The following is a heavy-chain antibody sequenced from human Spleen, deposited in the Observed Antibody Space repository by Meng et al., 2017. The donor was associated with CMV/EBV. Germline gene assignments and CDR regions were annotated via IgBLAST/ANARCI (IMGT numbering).Heavy chain of an antibody. D-gene: IGHD6-19*01. CDR2: INPNSGGT. J-gene: IGHJ6*02. CDR1: GYTFTGYY. Sequence: ASVKVSCKASGYTFTGYYMHWVRQAPGQGLEWMGWINPNSGGTNYAQKFQGRVTMTRDTSISTAYVELSRLRSDDTAVYYCARARYSSDYYGMDVWGQGTTVTVSS. CDR3: ARARYSSDYYGMDV. V-gene: IGHV1-2*02.